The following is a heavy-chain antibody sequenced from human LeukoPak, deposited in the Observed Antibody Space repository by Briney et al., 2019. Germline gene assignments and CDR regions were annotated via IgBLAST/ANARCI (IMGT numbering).Heavy chain of an antibody. CDR3: ARSNQADDY. CDR2: INPVGSST. V-gene: IGHV3-74*01. D-gene: IGHD1-14*01. Sequence: GGSLRLSCAASGFTVSFYWMHWVRQVPGQSLVWVSRINPVGSSTAYADSVKGRFTISTDNAKNTLYLQMDSLRADDTGVYYCARSNQADDYWGQGTLVTVSS. J-gene: IGHJ4*02. CDR1: GFTVSFYW.